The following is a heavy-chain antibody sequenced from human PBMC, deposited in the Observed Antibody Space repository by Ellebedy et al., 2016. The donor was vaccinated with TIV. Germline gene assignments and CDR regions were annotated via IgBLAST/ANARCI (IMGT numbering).Heavy chain of an antibody. V-gene: IGHV3-23*01. J-gene: IGHJ6*02. CDR3: AGGGATTDYYYYGMDV. CDR2: ISGSGGST. D-gene: IGHD3-16*01. Sequence: GGSLRLXXAASGFTFSSYAMSWVRQAPGKGLEWVSAISGSGGSTYYADSVKGRFTISRDNAKNSLYLQMNSLRAEDTALYYCAGGGATTDYYYYGMDVWGQGTTVTVSS. CDR1: GFTFSSYA.